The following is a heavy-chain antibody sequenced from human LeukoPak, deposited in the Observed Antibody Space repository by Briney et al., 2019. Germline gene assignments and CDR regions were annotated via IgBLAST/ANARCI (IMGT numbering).Heavy chain of an antibody. J-gene: IGHJ4*02. CDR2: IKQNGGEI. V-gene: IGHV3-7*03. CDR3: ARDLPFDL. CDR1: GFIFNKYW. Sequence: PGGSLRLSCAASGFIFNKYWMTWVRQAPGEASVWVANIKQNGGEIHYLDSVKGRFTISRDDAKNSLYLQMNSLRVEDTARYFCARDLPFDLWGQGTLVTVSS.